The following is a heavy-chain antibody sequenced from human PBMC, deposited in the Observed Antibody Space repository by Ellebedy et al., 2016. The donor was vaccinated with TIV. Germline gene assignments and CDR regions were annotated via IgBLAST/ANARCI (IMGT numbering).Heavy chain of an antibody. CDR2: INSDGSIT. D-gene: IGHD2-8*02. CDR3: ARIGISTGWRQGE. J-gene: IGHJ4*02. Sequence: GGSLRLSXAASGFPFTNYWMHWVRQAPGKGPVWVSRINSDGSITSYADSVKGRFSTSRDNAKNTLFLQMNSLRAEDTAVYYCARIGISTGWRQGEWGQGTLVTVSS. V-gene: IGHV3-74*01. CDR1: GFPFTNYW.